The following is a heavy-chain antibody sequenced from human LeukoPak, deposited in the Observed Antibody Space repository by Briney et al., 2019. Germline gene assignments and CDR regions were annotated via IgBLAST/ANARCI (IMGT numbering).Heavy chain of an antibody. Sequence: ASVKVSCKASGYPFTSYEINWVRQATGQGLEWMGWMNPDSGNTAYAQKFQSRVTMTRDTSITTAYMDLSSLRSEDTAVYYCARARGSDVFDMWGQGTMVTVSS. D-gene: IGHD3-10*01. CDR1: GYPFTSYE. CDR3: ARARGSDVFDM. CDR2: MNPDSGNT. J-gene: IGHJ3*02. V-gene: IGHV1-8*01.